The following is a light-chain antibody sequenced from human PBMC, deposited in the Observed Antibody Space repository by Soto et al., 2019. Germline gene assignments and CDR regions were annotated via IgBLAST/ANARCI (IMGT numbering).Light chain of an antibody. CDR1: QSVSRH. CDR2: DAS. V-gene: IGKV3-11*01. J-gene: IGKJ3*01. CDR3: QQYDKSPFT. Sequence: EIVLTQSPATLSLSPGERATLSCRASQSVSRHLAWYQQKPGQAPRLLIYDASNRATGIPARFSGSGSGTDFTLTISSLEPEDFAVYFCQQYDKSPFTFGPGTKVDIK.